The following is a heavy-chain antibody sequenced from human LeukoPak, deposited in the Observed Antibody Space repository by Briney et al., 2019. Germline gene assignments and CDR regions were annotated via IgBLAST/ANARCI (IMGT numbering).Heavy chain of an antibody. CDR2: ISYSGST. Sequence: SETLSLTCTVSGGSISSGDYYWNWIRQPPGKGLEWIGYISYSGSTYFNPSLRSRVTISVDTSENQFSLKLSSVTAADTAVYYFARETYYYDSSGLPHYYMGVWGKGTTVTVSS. V-gene: IGHV4-30-4*08. CDR1: GGSISSGDYY. D-gene: IGHD3-22*01. J-gene: IGHJ6*03. CDR3: ARETYYYDSSGLPHYYMGV.